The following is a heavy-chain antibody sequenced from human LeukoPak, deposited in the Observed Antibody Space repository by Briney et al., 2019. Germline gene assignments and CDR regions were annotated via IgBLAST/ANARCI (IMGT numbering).Heavy chain of an antibody. J-gene: IGHJ4*02. Sequence: GASVKVSCKASGYTFTGYDINWGRQATGQGLEWMGWMNPNSGNTGYAQKFQGRVTITRNTSISTAYMEMSRLRSGDPGVYYCGTVGANTGYWGQRTMVTVS. CDR3: GTVGANTGY. D-gene: IGHD1-26*01. CDR1: GYTFTGYD. CDR2: MNPNSGNT. V-gene: IGHV1-8*01.